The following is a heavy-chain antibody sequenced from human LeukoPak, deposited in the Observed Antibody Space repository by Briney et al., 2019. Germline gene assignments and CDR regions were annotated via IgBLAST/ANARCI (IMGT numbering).Heavy chain of an antibody. J-gene: IGHJ4*02. CDR3: AKARYCSGGSCYADY. D-gene: IGHD2-15*01. CDR1: GFTFNYFW. Sequence: GGSLRLSCAASGFTFNYFWMHWVRQVPGKGLVWVSGINNDGTATYYADSVKGRFTISRDNAKNTVYLQMNSLRAEDTAVYYCAKARYCSGGSCYADYWGQGTLVIVSS. V-gene: IGHV3-74*01. CDR2: INNDGTAT.